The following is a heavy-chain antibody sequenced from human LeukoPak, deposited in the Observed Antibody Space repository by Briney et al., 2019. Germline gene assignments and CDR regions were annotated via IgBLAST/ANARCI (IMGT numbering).Heavy chain of an antibody. J-gene: IGHJ4*02. CDR3: SRENGAFSPFGY. D-gene: IGHD2-8*01. CDR1: GFSVTNNY. CDR2: FYVGGAT. V-gene: IGHV3-53*01. Sequence: GGSLRLSCAVSGFSVTNNYMSWVRQAPGKGLEWVSVFYVGGATYYADSVKGRFTISRDNSENTLYLQMKSLRAEDTAVYYCSRENGAFSPFGYWGQGTLVTVLS.